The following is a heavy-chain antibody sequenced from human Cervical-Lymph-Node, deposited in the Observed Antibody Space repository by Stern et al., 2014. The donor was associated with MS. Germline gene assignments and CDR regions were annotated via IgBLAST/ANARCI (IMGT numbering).Heavy chain of an antibody. V-gene: IGHV1-3*01. D-gene: IGHD3-16*01. J-gene: IGHJ3*01. CDR3: ARWGHADAFDV. CDR1: GYTFTNYA. CDR2: INGGNGNT. Sequence: QVQLVQSGAEVREPGASVKGSCQAFGYTFTNYAMHWVRQAPGQRFEYMGWINGGNGNTKYSQKFQGRVTITRETSATTVYMELSSLRSEDTAVYYCARWGHADAFDVWGQGTMVIVSS.